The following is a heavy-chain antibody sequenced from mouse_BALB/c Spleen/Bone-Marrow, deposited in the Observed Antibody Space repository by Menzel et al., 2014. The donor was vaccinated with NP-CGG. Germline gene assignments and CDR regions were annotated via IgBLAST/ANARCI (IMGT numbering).Heavy chain of an antibody. V-gene: IGHV1-7*01. J-gene: IGHJ3*01. CDR2: INPSTGYT. CDR3: ARGRFAY. CDR1: GYTFTSYW. Sequence: QVQLKESGAELAKPGASVKMSCKASGYTFTSYWMHWVKQRPGQGLEWIGYINPSTGYTEYNQKFKDKATLTADKSSSTAYMQLSSLTSEDSAVYFGARGRFAYWGQGTLVTVSA.